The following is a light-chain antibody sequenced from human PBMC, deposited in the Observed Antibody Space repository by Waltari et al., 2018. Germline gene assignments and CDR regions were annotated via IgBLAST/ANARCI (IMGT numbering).Light chain of an antibody. CDR3: MQALQTPLT. CDR2: LGS. CDR1: QSLRHSNGYNC. J-gene: IGKJ4*01. V-gene: IGKV2-28*01. Sequence: DIVMTQSPLSLSVTPGEPAYISCKSSQSLRHSNGYNCVDWFLQKPGQSLQLLIYLGSNRASGVPDRISGSGSGTDFTLKISRVEAEDVGVYYCMQALQTPLTFGGGTKVEIK.